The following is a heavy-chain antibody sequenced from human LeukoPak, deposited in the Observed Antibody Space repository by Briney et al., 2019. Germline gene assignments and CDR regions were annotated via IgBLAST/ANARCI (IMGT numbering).Heavy chain of an antibody. CDR2: ISYDGSNK. D-gene: IGHD6-19*01. J-gene: IGHJ4*02. CDR3: AKDPQWLGPYYFDY. CDR1: GFTFSSYG. V-gene: IGHV3-30*18. Sequence: GRSLRLSCAASGFTFSSYGMHWVRQAPGKGLEWVAVISYDGSNKYYADSVKGRFTISRDNSKNTLYLQMNSLRAEDTAVYYCAKDPQWLGPYYFDYWGQGTLVTVSS.